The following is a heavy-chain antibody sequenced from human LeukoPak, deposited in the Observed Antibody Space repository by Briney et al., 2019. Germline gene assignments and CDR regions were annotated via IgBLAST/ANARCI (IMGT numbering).Heavy chain of an antibody. V-gene: IGHV1-46*01. CDR1: GYSFTSHY. CDR2: INPSTGST. CDR3: ARGNSDWSNWFDP. D-gene: IGHD6-19*01. J-gene: IGHJ5*02. Sequence: ASVKVSCKASGYSFTSHYMHWVRQAPGQGLEWMGIINPSTGSTNYAQKFQGRVTMTRDMSTSTVYMELSSLKSEDTAVYYWARGNSDWSNWFDPWGQGTLVTVSS.